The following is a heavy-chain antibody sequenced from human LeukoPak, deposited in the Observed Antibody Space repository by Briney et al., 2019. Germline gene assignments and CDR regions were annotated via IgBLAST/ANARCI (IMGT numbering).Heavy chain of an antibody. D-gene: IGHD1-26*01. CDR2: ISYDGSNK. CDR1: GFSFSTHA. CDR3: ARDRGVGATRDDTFDI. V-gene: IGHV3-30*04. J-gene: IGHJ3*02. Sequence: GGSLRLSCAASGFSFSTHAIHWVRQAPGKGLEWVALISYDGSNKYYADSVKGRFTLSRDNSKNTLYLQMNSLRVEDTAVYYCARDRGVGATRDDTFDIWGQGTMVTVSS.